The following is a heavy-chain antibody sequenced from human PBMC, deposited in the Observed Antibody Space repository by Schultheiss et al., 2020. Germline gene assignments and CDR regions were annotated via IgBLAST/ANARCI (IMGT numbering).Heavy chain of an antibody. CDR1: GFSFSDYS. CDR2: VWYDANDK. Sequence: GGSLRLSCAASGFSFSDYSMNWVRQAPAKGLEWVAVVWYDANDKYYADSVKGRFTISRDNSKNTLYLQMSSLRAEDTAVYYCARELGSGSYQGPPDYWGQGTLVTVSS. J-gene: IGHJ4*02. CDR3: ARELGSGSYQGPPDY. D-gene: IGHD3-10*01. V-gene: IGHV3-33*08.